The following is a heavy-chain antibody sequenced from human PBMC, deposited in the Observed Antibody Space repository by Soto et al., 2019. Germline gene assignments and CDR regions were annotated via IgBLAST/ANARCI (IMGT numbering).Heavy chain of an antibody. CDR2: IFHSGIT. Sequence: QVQLQESGPGLVKPSETLSLSCTISGSSFSNDYWTWIRQSPGKGLEWIGYIFHSGITDYNPSVKSRVTISIDKSRNLFSLNLTSVTAADTAVYYCARDRYFYDSRGYYRTLDSWGQGTLVTVSS. CDR1: GSSFSNDY. V-gene: IGHV4-59*01. CDR3: ARDRYFYDSRGYYRTLDS. D-gene: IGHD3-22*01. J-gene: IGHJ5*01.